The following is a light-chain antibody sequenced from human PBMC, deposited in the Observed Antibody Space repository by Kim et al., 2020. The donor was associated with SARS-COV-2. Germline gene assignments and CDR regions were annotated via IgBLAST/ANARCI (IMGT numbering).Light chain of an antibody. J-gene: IGKJ1*01. CDR2: DAS. V-gene: IGKV1-5*01. CDR1: QSISSW. Sequence: DIQMTQSPSTLSASVGDRGTIPCRASQSISSWLAWYQQKPGKAPKLLIYDASSLESGVPSRFSGSGSGTEFTLTISSLQPDEFATYYCQHENSYPGTFGQGTKVDIK. CDR3: QHENSYPGT.